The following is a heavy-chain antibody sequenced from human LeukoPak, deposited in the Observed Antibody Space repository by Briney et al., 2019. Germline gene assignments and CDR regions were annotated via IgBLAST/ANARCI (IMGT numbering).Heavy chain of an antibody. V-gene: IGHV4-31*03. D-gene: IGHD3-9*01. J-gene: IGHJ6*02. Sequence: SETLSLTCTVSGGSITSGGFCWSWIRQHPGKGLEWIGHIYYSGNIYYNPSLKSRVLMSVDTSKNQFSLKLSSVTAADTAVYYCARAFSPGPYDILTGYPYYYYGMDVWGQGTTVTVSS. CDR3: ARAFSPGPYDILTGYPYYYYGMDV. CDR1: GGSITSGGFC. CDR2: IYYSGNI.